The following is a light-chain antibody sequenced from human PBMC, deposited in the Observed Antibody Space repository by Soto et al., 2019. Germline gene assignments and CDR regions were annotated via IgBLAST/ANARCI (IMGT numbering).Light chain of an antibody. J-gene: IGKJ2*01. CDR2: GAS. CDR3: QQYNNWLGT. CDR1: QSVSSN. Sequence: DIVMTQSPATLSVSPGERATLSCRASQSVSSNLAWYHQKPGQAPRLLIYGASTRATGIPARFSGSGSGTEFTLTISSLQSEDFAVYYCQQYNNWLGTFGQGTKLEIK. V-gene: IGKV3-15*01.